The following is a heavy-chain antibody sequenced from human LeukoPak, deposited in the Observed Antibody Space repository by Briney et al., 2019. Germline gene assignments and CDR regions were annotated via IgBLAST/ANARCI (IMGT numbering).Heavy chain of an antibody. CDR2: ISYDGSNK. V-gene: IGHV3-30*18. CDR1: GFTVSSYG. Sequence: PGGSLRLSCAASGFTVSSYGMHWVRQAPGKGLEWVAVISYDGSNKYYADSVKGRFTISRDNSKNTLYLQMNSLRAEDTAVYYCAKGLIIWATRLWLPFDYWGQGTLVTVSS. CDR3: AKGLIIWATRLWLPFDY. D-gene: IGHD3-22*01. J-gene: IGHJ4*02.